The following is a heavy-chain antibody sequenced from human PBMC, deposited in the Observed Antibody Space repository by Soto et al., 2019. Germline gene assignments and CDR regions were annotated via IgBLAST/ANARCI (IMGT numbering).Heavy chain of an antibody. CDR1: GYSFTSYW. CDR2: IYPGDSDT. CDR3: ERLGKWNKRLPTVY. V-gene: IGHV5-51*01. Sequence: GESLKISCKGSGYSFTSYWIGWVRQMPGKGLEWMGIIYPGDSDTRYSPSFQGQVTISADKSISTAYLQWSSLKASDTAMYYCERLGKWNKRLPTVYWGPGTLLSVSS. D-gene: IGHD5-12*01. J-gene: IGHJ4*02.